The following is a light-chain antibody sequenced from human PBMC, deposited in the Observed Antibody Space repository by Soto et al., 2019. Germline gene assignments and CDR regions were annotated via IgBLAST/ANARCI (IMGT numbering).Light chain of an antibody. CDR3: QQSRT. J-gene: IGKJ1*01. Sequence: EIVLTQSPGTLSLSPGERATLSCRASQSVSSSYLAWYQQKPGQAPRLLIYGASSRATGIPDRFSGSGSGTDFTLTISRLEPEDFAVDYCQQSRTFGQGTKVDIK. V-gene: IGKV3-20*01. CDR1: QSVSSSY. CDR2: GAS.